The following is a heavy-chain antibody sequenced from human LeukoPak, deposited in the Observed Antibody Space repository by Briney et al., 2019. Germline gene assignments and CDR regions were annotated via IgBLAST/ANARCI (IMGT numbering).Heavy chain of an antibody. CDR2: IYPGDSDT. Sequence: GESLKISCKGSGYSFTSYWIGWVRQMPGKGLEWMGIIYPGDSDTRYSPSFQGQVTISADKSISTAYLQWSSLKASDTAMYYCARSSILHGITGPRFYYYYYGMDVWGQGTTVTVSS. CDR1: GYSFTSYW. D-gene: IGHD1-20*01. CDR3: ARSSILHGITGPRFYYYYYGMDV. V-gene: IGHV5-51*01. J-gene: IGHJ6*02.